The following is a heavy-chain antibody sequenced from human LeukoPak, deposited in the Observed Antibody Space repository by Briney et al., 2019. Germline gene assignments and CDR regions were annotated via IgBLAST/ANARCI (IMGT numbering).Heavy chain of an antibody. CDR2: ISAYNGNT. Sequence: GASVKVSCKASGYTFTSYGISWARQAPGQGLEWMGWISAYNGNTNYAQKLQGRVTMTTDTSTSTAYMELRSLRSDDTAVYYCARRAHIVVVPNIDYYYYMDVWGKGTTVTVSS. V-gene: IGHV1-18*01. J-gene: IGHJ6*03. CDR1: GYTFTSYG. D-gene: IGHD2-2*01. CDR3: ARRAHIVVVPNIDYYYYMDV.